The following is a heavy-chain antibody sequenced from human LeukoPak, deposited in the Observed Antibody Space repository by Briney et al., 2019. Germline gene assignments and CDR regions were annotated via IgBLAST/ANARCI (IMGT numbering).Heavy chain of an antibody. CDR1: GFTFSSYA. CDR3: AKDLSRSRSFDY. CDR2: ISGSGGST. Sequence: GGSLRLSCAASGFTFSSYAMSWVRQAPGKGLEWVSAISGSGGSTYYADSVKGRFTISRDNSKSTLYLQMNSLRAEDTAVYYCAKDLSRSRSFDYWGQGTLVTVSS. J-gene: IGHJ4*02. V-gene: IGHV3-23*01.